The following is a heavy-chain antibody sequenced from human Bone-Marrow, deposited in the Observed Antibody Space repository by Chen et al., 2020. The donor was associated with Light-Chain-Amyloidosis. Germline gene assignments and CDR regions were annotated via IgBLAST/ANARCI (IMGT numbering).Heavy chain of an antibody. Sequence: EVQLVESGGGLLQRGGSLRLSCAASGFAFSSYAMSWVRQAPGKGLEWVVTISGSGGRRYYGDSVEGRLTISRDNSKNALFLQMNSLRAEDTAVYYCAKDISYDDILPGYPADAFDIWGQGTMVTVSS. CDR3: AKDISYDDILPGYPADAFDI. CDR2: ISGSGGRR. V-gene: IGHV3-23*04. D-gene: IGHD3-9*01. J-gene: IGHJ3*02. CDR1: GFAFSSYA.